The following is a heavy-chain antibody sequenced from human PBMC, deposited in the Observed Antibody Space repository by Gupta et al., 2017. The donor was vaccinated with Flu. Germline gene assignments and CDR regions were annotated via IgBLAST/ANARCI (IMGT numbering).Heavy chain of an antibody. V-gene: IGHV4-39*01. D-gene: IGHD4-17*01. CDR2: IYYSGST. J-gene: IGHJ4*02. CDR3: ATTTTVVSEYYFDY. Sequence: RQPPGKGLEWIGSIYYSGSTYYNPSLKSRVTISVDTSKNQFSLKLSSVTAADTAVYYCATTTTVVSEYYFDYWGQGTLVTVSS.